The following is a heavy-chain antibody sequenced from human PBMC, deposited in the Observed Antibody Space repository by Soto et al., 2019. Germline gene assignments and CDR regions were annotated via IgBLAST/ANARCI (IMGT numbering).Heavy chain of an antibody. J-gene: IGHJ5*02. V-gene: IGHV3-30-3*01. D-gene: IGHD5-12*01. CDR1: GFTFSTYT. Sequence: QVQLVESGGGVVQPGRSLRLSCAASGFTFSTYTMHWVRQTPGKGLEWVAVISDDGSNKYYADSVKGRFTISRDNSDNTLYRQMHSLRAEDTAVYYCARDPMGGYDFGGWFDPWGQGTLVTVSS. CDR2: ISDDGSNK. CDR3: ARDPMGGYDFGGWFDP.